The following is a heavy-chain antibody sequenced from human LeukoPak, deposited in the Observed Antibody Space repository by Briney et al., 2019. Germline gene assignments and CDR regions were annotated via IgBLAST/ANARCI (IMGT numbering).Heavy chain of an antibody. J-gene: IGHJ4*02. CDR2: IRSYTSDE. CDR3: AKDPGWDEEEKYFDH. CDR1: GVVFSSYA. D-gene: IGHD1-26*01. Sequence: PSGSLTLSCAASGVVFSSYAMYWVCQAPRAGLGWEAFIRSYTSDEYYGDSLKGRFSISIDNPTNTLYLQMNSPRTAETGVYYYAKDPGWDEEEKYFDHWGEGTLVSLSS. V-gene: IGHV3-30*02.